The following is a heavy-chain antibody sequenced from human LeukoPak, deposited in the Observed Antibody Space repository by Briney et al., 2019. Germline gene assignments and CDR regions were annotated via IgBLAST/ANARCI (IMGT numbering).Heavy chain of an antibody. V-gene: IGHV3-7*05. CDR1: GFSLSRYW. Sequence: GWSLTLSCAAPGFSLSRYWMTWARQAPAKGLEGVGNIKQDGSEKWYVASVKGRFTISRDNAKNSLYLEMNRLRAEDTAVYYCAGDRSSSGGLEYWGQGTLVTVSS. CDR2: IKQDGSEK. CDR3: AGDRSSSGGLEY. J-gene: IGHJ4*02. D-gene: IGHD6-6*01.